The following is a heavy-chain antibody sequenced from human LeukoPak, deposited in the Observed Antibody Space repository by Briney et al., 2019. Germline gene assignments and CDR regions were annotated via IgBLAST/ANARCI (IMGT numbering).Heavy chain of an antibody. J-gene: IGHJ3*02. D-gene: IGHD6-19*01. V-gene: IGHV4-59*01. CDR2: IYYSGST. CDR1: GGSISSYY. CDR3: ARVGGFPSPWVVPAFDI. Sequence: SETLSLTCTVSGGSISSYYWSWIRQPPGKGLEWIGYIYYSGSTNYNPSLKSRVTISVDTSKNQFSLKLSSVTAADTAVYYCARVGGFPSPWVVPAFDIWGQGTMVTVSS.